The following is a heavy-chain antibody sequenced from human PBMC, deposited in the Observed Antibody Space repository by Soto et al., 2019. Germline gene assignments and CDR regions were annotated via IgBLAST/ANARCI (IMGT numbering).Heavy chain of an antibody. V-gene: IGHV4-30-2*06. D-gene: IGHD2-21*02. CDR3: ASSRVVTTYFDY. CDR2: IYNSGNT. Sequence: QLQLQESGSRLVKPSQTLSLTCAVSGGSIGRAGYSWSWIRQSPGKGLEWIGYIYNSGNTFYNPSLKSRLTISVDRFKNQLALQLNSVTAADTAVYYCASSRVVTTYFDYWGQRTLVTVSS. CDR1: GGSIGRAGYS. J-gene: IGHJ4*02.